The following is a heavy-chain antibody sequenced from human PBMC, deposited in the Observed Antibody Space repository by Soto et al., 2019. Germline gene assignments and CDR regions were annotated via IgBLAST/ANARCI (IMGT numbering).Heavy chain of an antibody. D-gene: IGHD2-2*01. CDR2: ISYDGSNK. CDR1: GFTFSSYG. Sequence: GGSLRLSCAASGFTFSSYGMHWVRQAPGKGLEWVAVISYDGSNKYYADSVKGRFTISRDNSKNTLYLQMNSLRAEDTAVYYCAKDEGVRVVPAATDAFDIWGQGTMVT. V-gene: IGHV3-30*18. CDR3: AKDEGVRVVPAATDAFDI. J-gene: IGHJ3*02.